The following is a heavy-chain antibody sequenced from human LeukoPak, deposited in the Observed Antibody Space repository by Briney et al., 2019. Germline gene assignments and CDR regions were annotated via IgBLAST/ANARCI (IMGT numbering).Heavy chain of an antibody. CDR3: ARETPDAYNFDY. CDR1: GYTFTSYH. J-gene: IGHJ4*02. CDR2: IYSSGDVR. V-gene: IGHV1-46*01. D-gene: IGHD1-1*01. Sequence: ASVKVSCKASGYTFTSYHLHWGRQAPGQGLEWMGIIYSSGDVRGHAQNFQGRVTMTRDTSTSTIYLELSSLESEDTAVYYCARETPDAYNFDYWGQGTLVTVSS.